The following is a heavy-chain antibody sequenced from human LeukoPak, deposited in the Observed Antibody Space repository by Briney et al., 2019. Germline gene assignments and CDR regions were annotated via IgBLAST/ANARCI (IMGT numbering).Heavy chain of an antibody. V-gene: IGHV4-30-2*01. Sequence: SETLSLTCAVSGGSISSGGYSWTWIRQPPGKGLEWIAYMYHSGTTFYNPSLESRVAISIDGSKNQFSLILNSVTAADTAVYYCARGDSYGYGRAFDIWGQGTMVIVSS. CDR3: ARGDSYGYGRAFDI. D-gene: IGHD5-18*01. J-gene: IGHJ3*02. CDR2: MYHSGTT. CDR1: GGSISSGGYS.